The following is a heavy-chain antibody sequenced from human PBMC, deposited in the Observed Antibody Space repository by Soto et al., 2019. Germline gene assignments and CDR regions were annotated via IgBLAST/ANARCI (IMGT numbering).Heavy chain of an antibody. CDR1: GFTFSNGW. CDR3: TTGGEVPRESLGY. V-gene: IGHV3-15*01. J-gene: IGHJ4*02. CDR2: IKSKTDGGTT. D-gene: IGHD1-26*01. Sequence: EVQLVESGGGLVKPGGSLRLSCAASGFTFSNGWMSWVRQAPGKGPEWVGRIKSKTDGGTTDYAAPVKGRFTISRDDSKNTLYLQINSLKTEDTAVYYCTTGGEVPRESLGYWGQGTLVIVSS.